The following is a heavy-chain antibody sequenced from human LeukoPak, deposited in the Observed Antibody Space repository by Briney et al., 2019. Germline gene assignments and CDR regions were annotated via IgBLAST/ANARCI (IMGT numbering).Heavy chain of an antibody. CDR2: IYYSGST. CDR1: GGSISSSSYY. CDR3: ARLWRVAADATYIDY. Sequence: KPSETLSLTCTVSGGSISSSSYYWGWIRQPPGKGLEWIGSIYYSGSTYYNPSLKSRVTISVDTSKNQFSLKLSSVTAADTAVYYCARLWRVAADATYIDYWGQGTLVTVSS. J-gene: IGHJ4*02. D-gene: IGHD2-15*01. V-gene: IGHV4-39*01.